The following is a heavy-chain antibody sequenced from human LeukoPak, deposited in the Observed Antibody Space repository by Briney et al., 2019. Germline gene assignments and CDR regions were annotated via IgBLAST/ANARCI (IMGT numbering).Heavy chain of an antibody. CDR2: ISSSGSTI. D-gene: IGHD6-13*01. CDR3: AKDRAIAAAALTGYYFDY. CDR1: GFTFSDYY. Sequence: GGSLRLSCAASGFTFSDYYMSWIRQAPGKGLEWVSYISSSGSTIYYADSVKGRFTISRDNSKNTLYLQMNSLRAEDTAVYYCAKDRAIAAAALTGYYFDYWGQGTLVTVSS. V-gene: IGHV3-11*04. J-gene: IGHJ4*02.